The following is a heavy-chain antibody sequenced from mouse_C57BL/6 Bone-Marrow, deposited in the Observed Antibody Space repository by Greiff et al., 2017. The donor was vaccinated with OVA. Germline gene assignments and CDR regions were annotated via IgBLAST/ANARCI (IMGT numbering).Heavy chain of an antibody. J-gene: IGHJ4*01. V-gene: IGHV1-69*01. CDR3: AREGYDDYDGAGDYAMDY. CDR2: IDPSDSYT. D-gene: IGHD2-4*01. Sequence: QVQLQQPGAELVMPGASVKLSCKASGYTFTSYWMHWVKQRPGQGLEWIGEIDPSDSYTNYNQKFKGKSTLTVDKSSSTAYMQLSSLTSEDSAVYYCAREGYDDYDGAGDYAMDYWGQGTSVTVSS. CDR1: GYTFTSYW.